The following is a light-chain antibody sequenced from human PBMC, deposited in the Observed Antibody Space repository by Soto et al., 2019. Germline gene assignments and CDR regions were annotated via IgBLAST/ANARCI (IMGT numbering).Light chain of an antibody. CDR1: QSISSY. CDR2: AAS. V-gene: IGKV1-39*01. Sequence: DIQMTQSPSSLSASVGDRVTITCRASQSISSYLNCYQQKPGKAPKLLIYAASSLQSGVPSRFSNSGSGTDFPLTISSLQPEDFATYYSQQSYSTPYTFGQRTKLEIK. CDR3: QQSYSTPYT. J-gene: IGKJ2*01.